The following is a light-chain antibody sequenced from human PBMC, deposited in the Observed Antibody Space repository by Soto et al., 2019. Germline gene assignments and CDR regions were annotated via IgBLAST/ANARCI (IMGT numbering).Light chain of an antibody. J-gene: IGKJ1*01. Sequence: DIQMTQSPSSLSASVGARVTITWRSSQGISNYLAWYQQKPGKVPKLLNYAASTLQSGVPSRFSGSGPGTDFTLTISSLQPADVATYYCQQYHIDPWTFGHGTNVEIK. V-gene: IGKV1-27*01. CDR1: QGISNY. CDR3: QQYHIDPWT. CDR2: AAS.